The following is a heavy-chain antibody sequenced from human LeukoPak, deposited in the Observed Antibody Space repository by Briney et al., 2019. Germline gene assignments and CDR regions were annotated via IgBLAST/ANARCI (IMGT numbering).Heavy chain of an antibody. D-gene: IGHD2-15*01. V-gene: IGHV4-39*07. Sequence: SETLSLTCTVSGGSISSSTYYWGWIRQPPGKGLEWIGTIYYSGNTSYNPSLKSRVTISVDTSKNQFSLKLSSVTAADTAVYYCAREVYIVVVVAANRDPNWFDPWGQGTLVTVSS. CDR1: GGSISSSTYY. CDR2: IYYSGNT. J-gene: IGHJ5*02. CDR3: AREVYIVVVVAANRDPNWFDP.